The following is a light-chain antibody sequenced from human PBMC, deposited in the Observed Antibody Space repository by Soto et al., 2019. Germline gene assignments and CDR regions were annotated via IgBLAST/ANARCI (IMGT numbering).Light chain of an antibody. CDR1: QSVGSN. V-gene: IGKV3-15*01. J-gene: IGKJ4*01. CDR2: GAS. Sequence: EIVMTQSPATLSVSPGERATLSCRASQSVGSNLAWYQQKPGQAPRLLIYGASTRATGIPGRFSGSGSGTEFTLTISSLQSEDFAVYYCQQDNNWPLTFGGGTKVEIK. CDR3: QQDNNWPLT.